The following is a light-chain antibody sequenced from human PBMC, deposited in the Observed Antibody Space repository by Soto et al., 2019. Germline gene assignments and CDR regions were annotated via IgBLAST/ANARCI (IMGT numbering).Light chain of an antibody. CDR1: KSVSNN. CDR3: QQYNNWPPLT. J-gene: IGKJ4*01. Sequence: EIVMTQSPATLSVSPGERAILSCRASKSVSNNLAWYQQKPGQAPRLLIYGASTGATGIPARFSGSGSGTEFTLSISSLQPEDFAIYYCQQYNNWPPLTFGGGTKVEIK. CDR2: GAS. V-gene: IGKV3-15*01.